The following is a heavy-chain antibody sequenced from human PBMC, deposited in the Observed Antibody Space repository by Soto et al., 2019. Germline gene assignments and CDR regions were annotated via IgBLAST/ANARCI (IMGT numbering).Heavy chain of an antibody. J-gene: IGHJ6*02. CDR1: GGSFSCYY. CDR3: ARMGDCSSTSCYYYYGMDV. Sequence: SETLSLTCAVYGGSFSCYYWSWIRQPPGKGLEWIGEINHSGSTNYNPSLKSRVTISVDTSKNQFSLKLSSVTAADTAVYYCARMGDCSSTSCYYYYGMDVWGQGTTVTVSS. V-gene: IGHV4-34*01. CDR2: INHSGST. D-gene: IGHD2-2*01.